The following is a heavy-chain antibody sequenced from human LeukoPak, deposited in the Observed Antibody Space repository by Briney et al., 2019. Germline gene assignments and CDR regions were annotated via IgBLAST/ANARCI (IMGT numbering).Heavy chain of an antibody. J-gene: IGHJ4*02. Sequence: PGGSLRLSCAASTFTFSSYAMSWVRQAPGKGLEWVSVISASGTTTYYADSVKGRFTISRDNSKNTLYLQMNSLRAEDTAVYYCAKDGCTTSGTYYDYWAREPWSPSPQ. CDR3: AKDGCTTSGTYYDY. CDR2: ISASGTTT. V-gene: IGHV3-23*01. D-gene: IGHD3-10*01. CDR1: TFTFSSYA.